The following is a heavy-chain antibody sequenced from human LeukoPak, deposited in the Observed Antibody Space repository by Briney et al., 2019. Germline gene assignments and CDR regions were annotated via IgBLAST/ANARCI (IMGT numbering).Heavy chain of an antibody. CDR2: ISWNSGSI. CDR1: GFTFDEHA. J-gene: IGHJ4*02. V-gene: IGHV3-9*01. CDR3: AKDLPAAYFDY. D-gene: IGHD2-2*01. Sequence: PGGSLRLSCAASGFTFDEHAMHWVRQVPGKGLEWVSSISWNSGSIGYADSVKGRFTISRDNAKNSLYLQMNSLRAEDTALYYCAKDLPAAYFDYWGQGTLVTVSS.